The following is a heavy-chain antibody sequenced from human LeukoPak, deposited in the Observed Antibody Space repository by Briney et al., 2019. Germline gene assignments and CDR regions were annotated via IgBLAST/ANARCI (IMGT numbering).Heavy chain of an antibody. CDR3: ARDELGREDGYPTGEFDY. CDR2: IIPIFGTA. CDR1: GGTFSSYA. D-gene: IGHD5-24*01. Sequence: SVKVSCKASGGTFSSYAISWVRQAPGQGLEWMGGIIPIFGTANYAQKFQGRVTITADESTSTAYMELSSLRSEDTAVYYCARDELGREDGYPTGEFDYWGQGTLVTVSS. J-gene: IGHJ4*02. V-gene: IGHV1-69*13.